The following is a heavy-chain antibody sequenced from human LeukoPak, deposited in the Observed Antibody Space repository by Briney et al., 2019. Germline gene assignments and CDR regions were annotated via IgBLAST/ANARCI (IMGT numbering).Heavy chain of an antibody. J-gene: IGHJ5*02. Sequence: ASVKVSCTASGYTFTGYYMHWVRQAPGQGLEWMGWINPNSGGTNYAQKFQGRVTMTRDTSISTAYMELSRLRSDDTAVYYRARGDIITIFGVVILNWFDPWGQGTLVTVSS. D-gene: IGHD3-3*01. V-gene: IGHV1-2*02. CDR3: ARGDIITIFGVVILNWFDP. CDR1: GYTFTGYY. CDR2: INPNSGGT.